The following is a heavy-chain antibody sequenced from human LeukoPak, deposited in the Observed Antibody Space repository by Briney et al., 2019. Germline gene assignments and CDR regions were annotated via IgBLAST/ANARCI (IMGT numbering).Heavy chain of an antibody. Sequence: GGSLRLSCAASRFSLSDYTMSWVRQLPGKGLEWVSGIRHSGVDSSYADSVKGRFTISRDNSKNTLYLQMNSLRAEDTAVYYCARAFYQGLDGMDVWGQGTTVTVSS. CDR1: RFSLSDYT. CDR2: IRHSGVDS. J-gene: IGHJ6*02. V-gene: IGHV3-23*01. D-gene: IGHD2/OR15-2a*01. CDR3: ARAFYQGLDGMDV.